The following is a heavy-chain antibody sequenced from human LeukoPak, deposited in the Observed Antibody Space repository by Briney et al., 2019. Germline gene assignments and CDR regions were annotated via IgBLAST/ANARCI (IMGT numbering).Heavy chain of an antibody. CDR2: IYYSGST. V-gene: IGHV4-38-2*02. J-gene: IGHJ4*02. D-gene: IGHD6-19*01. CDR3: ARDPRAGIDY. Sequence: PSETLSLTCTVSGYSISSSYYWGWIRQPPGKGLEWIGSIYYSGSTYYNPSLKSRVTISVDTSKNQFSLKLSSVTAADTAVYYCARDPRAGIDYWGQGTLVTVSS. CDR1: GYSISSSYY.